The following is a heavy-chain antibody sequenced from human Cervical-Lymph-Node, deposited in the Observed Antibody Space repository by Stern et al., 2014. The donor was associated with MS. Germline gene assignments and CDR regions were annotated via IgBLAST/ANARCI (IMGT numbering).Heavy chain of an antibody. CDR1: GFTLSDYG. CDR3: ARVGYDSSGTVFQFDY. CDR2: ISSTSSRI. J-gene: IGHJ4*02. Sequence: EVQLEESGGGLVQPGGSLRLSCAASGFTLSDYGMTWVRQAPGKGLEWVSYISSTSSRIHYGDSVKGRFNISRDNAKNSLYLQMNSLRAEDTAVYYCARVGYDSSGTVFQFDYWGQGTLVTVSS. D-gene: IGHD3-22*01. V-gene: IGHV3-48*01.